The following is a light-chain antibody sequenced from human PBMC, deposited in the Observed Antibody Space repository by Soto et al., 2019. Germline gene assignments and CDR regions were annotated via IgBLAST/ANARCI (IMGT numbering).Light chain of an antibody. Sequence: HSVLTQPPSVSGAPGQRVTISCTGSSSDIGAGYDVHWYQQLPGTAPKLLIYGNSNRPSGVPDRFSGSKSGTSASLAITGLQAEDEADYYCQSYDSSRSGFYVFGTGTKLTVL. J-gene: IGLJ1*01. CDR1: SSDIGAGYD. V-gene: IGLV1-40*01. CDR2: GNS. CDR3: QSYDSSRSGFYV.